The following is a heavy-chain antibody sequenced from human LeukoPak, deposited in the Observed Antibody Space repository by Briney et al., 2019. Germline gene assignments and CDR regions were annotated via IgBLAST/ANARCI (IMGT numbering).Heavy chain of an antibody. V-gene: IGHV3-48*01. CDR1: GFTFSSYS. CDR2: ISSSGSTI. CDR3: ARADGYYYDTSGPLGYIDV. D-gene: IGHD3-22*01. Sequence: GGSLRLSCAASGFTFSSYSMNWVRQAPGKGLEGVSSISSSGSTIYYADSVKGRFTISRDNAKNSLYLQMNSLRAEDTAVYYCARADGYYYDTSGPLGYIDVWGKGTTVTVAS. J-gene: IGHJ6*03.